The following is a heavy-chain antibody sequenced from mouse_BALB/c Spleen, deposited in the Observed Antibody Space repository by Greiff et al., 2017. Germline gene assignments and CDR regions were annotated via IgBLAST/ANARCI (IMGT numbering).Heavy chain of an antibody. CDR1: GYAFSSYW. J-gene: IGHJ3*01. Sequence: QVHVKQSGAELVRPGSSVKISCKASGYAFSSYWMNWVKQRPGQGLEWIGQIYPGDGDTNYNGKFKGKATLTADKSSSTAYMQLSSLTSEDSAVYFCATYGNYFPYWGQGTLVTVSA. V-gene: IGHV1-80*01. CDR3: ATYGNYFPY. D-gene: IGHD2-1*01. CDR2: IYPGDGDT.